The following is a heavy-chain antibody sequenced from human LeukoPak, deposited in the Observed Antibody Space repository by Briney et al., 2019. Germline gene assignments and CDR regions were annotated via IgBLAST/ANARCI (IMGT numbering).Heavy chain of an antibody. J-gene: IGHJ4*02. CDR1: GFTFSAYA. D-gene: IGHD6-19*01. CDR2: VSYDERNK. V-gene: IGHV3-30*04. CDR3: ARGQDPSGGWYFFL. Sequence: GGSLRLSRAASGFTFSAYAMHWVRQAPGKGLEWVAVVSYDERNKYFADSVKGRFSISRDNSKNTLYLQMNSLRVEDTAVYYCARGQDPSGGWYFFLWGQGTLVTVSS.